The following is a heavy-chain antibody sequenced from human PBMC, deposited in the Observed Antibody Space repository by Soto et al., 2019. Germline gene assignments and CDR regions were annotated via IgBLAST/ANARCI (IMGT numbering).Heavy chain of an antibody. V-gene: IGHV4-34*01. J-gene: IGHJ4*02. Sequence: QVQLQQWGAGLLKPSETLSLTCAVYGGSFSGYSWSWIRQPPGKGLEWIGEINHSGSTNYNPSLKSRVTISVDTSKNQFSLKLSSVTAADTAVYYWAAWQGGFLDWSPRFQFDSWGQGTLVTVSS. CDR3: AAWQGGFLDWSPRFQFDS. CDR2: INHSGST. CDR1: GGSFSGYS. D-gene: IGHD3-3*01.